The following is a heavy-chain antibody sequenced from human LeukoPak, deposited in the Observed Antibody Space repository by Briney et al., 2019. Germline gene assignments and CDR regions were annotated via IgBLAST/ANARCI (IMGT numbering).Heavy chain of an antibody. CDR2: IIPIFGTA. CDR3: AREPTVGIAAAGDY. D-gene: IGHD6-13*01. CDR1: GGTFSSYA. Sequence: SVKVSCTASGGTFSSYAISWVRQAPGQGLEWMGGIIPIFGTANYAQKFQGRVTITADESTSTAYMELSSLRSEDTAVYYCAREPTVGIAAAGDYWGQGTLVTVSS. V-gene: IGHV1-69*01. J-gene: IGHJ4*02.